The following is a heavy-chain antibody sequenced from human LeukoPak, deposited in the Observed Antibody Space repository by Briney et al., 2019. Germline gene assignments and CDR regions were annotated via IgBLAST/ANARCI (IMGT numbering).Heavy chain of an antibody. CDR2: ISYDGSNK. CDR1: GFTFSSYG. V-gene: IGHV3-30*18. Sequence: GGSLRLSCAASGFTFSSYGIHWVRQAPGKGLEWVAVISYDGSNKYYADSVKGRFTISRDNSKNTLYLQMNSLRAEDTAVYYCAKDNYDSSGVDYWGQGTLVTVSS. CDR3: AKDNYDSSGVDY. D-gene: IGHD3-22*01. J-gene: IGHJ4*02.